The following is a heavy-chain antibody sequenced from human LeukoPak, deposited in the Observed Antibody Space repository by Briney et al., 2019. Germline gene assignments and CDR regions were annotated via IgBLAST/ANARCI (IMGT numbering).Heavy chain of an antibody. D-gene: IGHD6-19*01. Sequence: PSETLSLTCAVSGGSISSSNWWSWVRQPPGKGLEWIGEIYHSGSTNYNPSLKSRVTISVDKSKNQFSLKLSSVTAADTAVYYCARDRRPVHIAVAGTDAFDIWGQGTMVTVSS. CDR1: GGSISSSNW. J-gene: IGHJ3*02. V-gene: IGHV4-4*02. CDR3: ARDRRPVHIAVAGTDAFDI. CDR2: IYHSGST.